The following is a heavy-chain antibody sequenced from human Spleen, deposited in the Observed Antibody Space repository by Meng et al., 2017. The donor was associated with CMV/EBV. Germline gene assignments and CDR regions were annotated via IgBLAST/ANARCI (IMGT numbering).Heavy chain of an antibody. J-gene: IGHJ3*02. Sequence: GESLKISCAASGFTFSDHYMDWVRQAPGKGLEWVGRTRNKANSYTTEYAASVKGRFTISRDDSKNSLYLQMNSLKTEDTAVYYCAILAVPDAFDIWGQGTMATVSS. V-gene: IGHV3-72*01. CDR2: TRNKANSYTT. CDR3: AILAVPDAFDI. D-gene: IGHD6-19*01. CDR1: GFTFSDHY.